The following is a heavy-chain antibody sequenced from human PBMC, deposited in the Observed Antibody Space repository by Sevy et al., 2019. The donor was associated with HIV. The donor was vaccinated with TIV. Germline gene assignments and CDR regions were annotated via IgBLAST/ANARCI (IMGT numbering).Heavy chain of an antibody. J-gene: IGHJ4*02. Sequence: ASLKVSCKVSGYTLSQLSLHWVRQAPGKGLEWMGSFEPEDAETICAQKFQGRVTMTEDRSTDTAYMELSSLRSEDMAVYFCATTKDYYDSSGSPFDYWGQGTLVTVSS. CDR2: FEPEDAET. V-gene: IGHV1-24*01. CDR3: ATTKDYYDSSGSPFDY. CDR1: GYTLSQLS. D-gene: IGHD3-22*01.